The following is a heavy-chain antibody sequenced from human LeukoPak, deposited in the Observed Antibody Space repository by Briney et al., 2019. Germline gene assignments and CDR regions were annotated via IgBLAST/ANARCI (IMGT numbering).Heavy chain of an antibody. J-gene: IGHJ6*03. CDR2: ISGNGGST. CDR3: AKDLRVIVVTYYMDV. CDR1: GFTFNRYA. D-gene: IGHD2-2*01. Sequence: GGSLRLSCAASGFTFNRYAMTWVRQAPGKGLEWVSSISGNGGSTYYTDSVKGRFTISRDNSKNTLYLQMNSLRAEDTAAYYCAKDLRVIVVTYYMDVWGKGTTVTVSS. V-gene: IGHV3-23*01.